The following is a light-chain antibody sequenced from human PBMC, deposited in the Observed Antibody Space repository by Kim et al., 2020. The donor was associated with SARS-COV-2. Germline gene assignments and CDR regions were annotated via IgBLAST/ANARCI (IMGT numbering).Light chain of an antibody. Sequence: QSVLTQPPSASGTPGQSVTISCSGSSSNIGSNTVNWYQQLPGTAPKPLIYSNNQRPSGVPERFSGSKSVTSASLAIGGLQSEDEAHYYCAAWDDSLNRVVFGGGTQLTVL. V-gene: IGLV1-44*01. CDR2: SNN. J-gene: IGLJ2*01. CDR3: AAWDDSLNRVV. CDR1: SSNIGSNT.